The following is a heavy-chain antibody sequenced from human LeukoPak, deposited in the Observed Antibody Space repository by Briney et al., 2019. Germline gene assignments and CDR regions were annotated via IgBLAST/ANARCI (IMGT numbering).Heavy chain of an antibody. CDR1: GFTFSRYW. V-gene: IGHV3-7*01. J-gene: IGHJ6*03. Sequence: GGSLRLSCAVSGFTFSRYWMSWVRQAPGKGPEWVANINQDGSVKYYVDSVKGRFTISRDSATNSLYPQMNSLRAEDTAVYYCTRDSQDSYVYYMVVWGKGTTVTVSS. CDR3: TRDSQDSYVYYMVV. CDR2: INQDGSVK. D-gene: IGHD3-10*02.